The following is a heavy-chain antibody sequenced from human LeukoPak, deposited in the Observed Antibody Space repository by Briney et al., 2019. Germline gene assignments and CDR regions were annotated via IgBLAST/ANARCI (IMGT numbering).Heavy chain of an antibody. J-gene: IGHJ4*02. Sequence: GGSLGLSCAASGFTFSVFWMSWVRQAPGKGLEWVANIKQDGSEKYYVDSVKGRFTISRDNVNNSMYLQINSLRAEDTAVYYCARYHGGYFAYWGQGTLVTVSS. D-gene: IGHD2-15*01. CDR1: GFTFSVFW. CDR3: ARYHGGYFAY. CDR2: IKQDGSEK. V-gene: IGHV3-7*01.